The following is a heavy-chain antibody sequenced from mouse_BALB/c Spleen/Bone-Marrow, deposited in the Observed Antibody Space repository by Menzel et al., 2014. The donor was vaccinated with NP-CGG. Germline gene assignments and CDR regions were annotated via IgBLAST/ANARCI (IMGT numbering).Heavy chain of an antibody. J-gene: IGHJ2*01. V-gene: IGHV1-80*01. D-gene: IGHD2-10*02. CDR3: ARQYGNYFDY. CDR2: IYPGDGDT. CDR1: GYAFSSYW. Sequence: QVQLQQSGAELVRPGSSVKISCKASGYAFSSYWMNWVKQRPGQGLEWIGQIYPGDGDTNYNGKFKGKATLTADKSSSTAYMQLSSLTSEDSAVYFCARQYGNYFDYWGQGATLTVFS.